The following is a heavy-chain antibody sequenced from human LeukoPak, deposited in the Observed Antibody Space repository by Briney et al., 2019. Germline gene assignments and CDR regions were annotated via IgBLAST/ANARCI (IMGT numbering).Heavy chain of an antibody. D-gene: IGHD3-16*02. J-gene: IGHJ4*02. CDR3: ANEAWGYRSFDY. Sequence: GGSLRLSCAASGYTFSSYGMHWVRQAPGKGLEWVAVIWYGGSNKYYADSVKGRFTISRDNSKNTLYLQMNSLRAEDTAVYYCANEAWGYRSFDYWGQGTLVTVSS. V-gene: IGHV3-30*02. CDR1: GYTFSSYG. CDR2: IWYGGSNK.